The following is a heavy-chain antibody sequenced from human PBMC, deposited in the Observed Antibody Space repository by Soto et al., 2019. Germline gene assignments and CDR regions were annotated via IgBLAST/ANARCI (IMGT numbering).Heavy chain of an antibody. D-gene: IGHD4-17*01. Sequence: SETLSLTCAVYGGSFSGYYWSWIRQPPGKGLEWIGEINHSGSTNYNPSLKSRVTISVDTSKNQFSLKLSSVTAADTAVYYCARVGTVTTYHYFDYWGQGTLVTVSS. V-gene: IGHV4-34*01. CDR1: GGSFSGYY. CDR3: ARVGTVTTYHYFDY. CDR2: INHSGST. J-gene: IGHJ4*02.